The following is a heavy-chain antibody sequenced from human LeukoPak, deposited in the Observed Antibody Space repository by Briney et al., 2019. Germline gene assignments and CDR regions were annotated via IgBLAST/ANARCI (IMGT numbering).Heavy chain of an antibody. V-gene: IGHV5-51*01. Sequence: GESLKISCKASGYSFSSYWIAWVRQMPGKGLEWMGIIYPGDSDTRYSPSFQGQVTISADKSISTAYLHWSSLKASDTAMYYCARHRRGAHDAFDIWGQGTMVTVSS. D-gene: IGHD1-26*01. J-gene: IGHJ3*02. CDR2: IYPGDSDT. CDR1: GYSFSSYW. CDR3: ARHRRGAHDAFDI.